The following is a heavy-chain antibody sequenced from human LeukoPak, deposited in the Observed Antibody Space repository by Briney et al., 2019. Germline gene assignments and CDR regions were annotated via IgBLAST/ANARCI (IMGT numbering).Heavy chain of an antibody. CDR3: ARDGITGTYLGY. CDR2: FNPNSGGT. Sequence: ASVQVSCKASGYTFSDYYIHWVRQAPGQGLEWMGWFNPNSGGTNYAQKFQGRVTMTRDTSISTAYMELSRLRSDDTAVYYCARDGITGTYLGYWGQGTLVTVSS. V-gene: IGHV1-2*02. D-gene: IGHD1-7*01. J-gene: IGHJ4*02. CDR1: GYTFSDYY.